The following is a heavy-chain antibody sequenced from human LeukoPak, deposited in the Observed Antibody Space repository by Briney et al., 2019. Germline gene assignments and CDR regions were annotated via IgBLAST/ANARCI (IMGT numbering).Heavy chain of an antibody. J-gene: IGHJ1*01. Sequence: GGSLRLSCAASGFTFDDYGMTWVRQAPGKGLEWVSGITWNGGSTGYADSVKGRFTISRDNAKNSLYLQMNSLRAEDTALYYCARHSRELTSVFFQHWGQGTLVIVSS. CDR1: GFTFDDYG. V-gene: IGHV3-20*04. CDR2: ITWNGGST. CDR3: ARHSRELTSVFFQH. D-gene: IGHD1-7*01.